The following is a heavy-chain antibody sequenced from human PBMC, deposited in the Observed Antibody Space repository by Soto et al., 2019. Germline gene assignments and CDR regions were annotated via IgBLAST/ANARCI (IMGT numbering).Heavy chain of an antibody. J-gene: IGHJ4*02. D-gene: IGHD2-15*01. V-gene: IGHV5-51*01. CDR3: ARYCSGGSCYQFSFDY. CDR1: GYSFTSYW. Sequence: PGESLKISCKGSGYSFTSYWIGWVRQMPGKGLEWMGIIYPGDSDTRYSPSFQGQVTISADKSISTAYLQWSSLKASDTAMYYCARYCSGGSCYQFSFDYWAREPWSPSPQ. CDR2: IYPGDSDT.